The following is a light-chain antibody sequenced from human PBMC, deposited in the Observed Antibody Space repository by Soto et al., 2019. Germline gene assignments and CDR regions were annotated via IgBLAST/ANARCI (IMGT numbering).Light chain of an antibody. J-gene: IGKJ2*01. CDR2: DAS. V-gene: IGKV1-33*01. CDR1: QDISNY. CDR3: QHYDNLPPYT. Sequence: DIQMTQSPSSLSASVGDRVTITCQASQDISNYLNWYQQKPGKAPKLLIYDASNLETGVPSRFSGSGSGTDFTFTISSLQPEDIATYYCQHYDNLPPYTFGQGTKVEIK.